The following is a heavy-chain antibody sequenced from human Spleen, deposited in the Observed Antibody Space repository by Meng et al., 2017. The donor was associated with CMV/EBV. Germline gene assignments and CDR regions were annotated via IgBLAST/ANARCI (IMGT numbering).Heavy chain of an antibody. Sequence: QLRLQESGPGLVKPSETLALTCAVYGGSFSGYYWSWIRQPPGKGLEWIGEINHSGSTNYNPSLKSRVTISVDTSKNQFSLKLSSVTAADTAVYYCARGNSGREWFDPWGQGTLVTVSS. D-gene: IGHD6-19*01. V-gene: IGHV4-34*01. J-gene: IGHJ5*02. CDR3: ARGNSGREWFDP. CDR2: INHSGST. CDR1: GGSFSGYY.